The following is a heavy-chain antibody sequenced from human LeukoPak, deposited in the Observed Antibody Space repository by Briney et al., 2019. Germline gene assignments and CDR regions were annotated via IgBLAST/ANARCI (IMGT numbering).Heavy chain of an antibody. CDR3: ARARKDYGDYIGGYFDY. V-gene: IGHV1-18*01. CDR1: GYTFTSYG. J-gene: IGHJ4*02. CDR2: ISAYNGNT. D-gene: IGHD4-17*01. Sequence: ASAKVSCKASGYTFTSYGISWVRQAPGQGLEWMGWISAYNGNTNYAQKLQGRVTMTTDTSTSTAYMELRSLRSDDTAVYYCARARKDYGDYIGGYFDYWGQGTLVTVSS.